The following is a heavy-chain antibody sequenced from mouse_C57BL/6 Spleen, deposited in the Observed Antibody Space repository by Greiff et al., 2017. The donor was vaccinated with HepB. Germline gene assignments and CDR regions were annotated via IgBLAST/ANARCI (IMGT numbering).Heavy chain of an antibody. CDR3: ARHPSTLDY. D-gene: IGHD2-1*01. J-gene: IGHJ2*01. Sequence: EVKLMESGGDLVTPGGSLKLSCAASGFTFSSYGLSWVRQTPDKRLEWVATISSGGSYTYYPDSVKVRFTISRDNAKNTLYLQMSSLKSEDTAMYYCARHPSTLDYWGQVTTLTVSS. V-gene: IGHV5-6*01. CDR1: GFTFSSYG. CDR2: ISSGGSYT.